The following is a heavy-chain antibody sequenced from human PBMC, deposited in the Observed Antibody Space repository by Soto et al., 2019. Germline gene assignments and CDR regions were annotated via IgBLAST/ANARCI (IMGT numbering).Heavy chain of an antibody. Sequence: SETLSLTCTVSGGSISSGGYYWSWIRQHPGKGLEWIGYIYYSGSTYYNPSLKSRVTISVDTSKNQFSLKLSSVTAADTAVYYCARDRFVAGGSYLWYYYYGMDVWGQGTTVTVSS. CDR2: IYYSGST. CDR3: ARDRFVAGGSYLWYYYYGMDV. V-gene: IGHV4-31*03. CDR1: GGSISSGGYY. D-gene: IGHD1-26*01. J-gene: IGHJ6*02.